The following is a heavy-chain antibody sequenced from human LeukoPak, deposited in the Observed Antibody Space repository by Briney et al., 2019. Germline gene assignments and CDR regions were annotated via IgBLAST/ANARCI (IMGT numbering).Heavy chain of an antibody. J-gene: IGHJ4*02. CDR1: GFTFSSYS. V-gene: IGHV3-21*01. CDR2: ISSSSSYI. CDR3: ASPLYSSSSV. Sequence: TGGSLRLSCAASGFTFSSYSMNWVRQAPGKGLGWVSSISSSSSYIYYADSVKGRFTISRDNAKNSLYLQMNSLGAEDTAVYYCASPLYSSSSVWGQGTLVTVSS. D-gene: IGHD6-6*01.